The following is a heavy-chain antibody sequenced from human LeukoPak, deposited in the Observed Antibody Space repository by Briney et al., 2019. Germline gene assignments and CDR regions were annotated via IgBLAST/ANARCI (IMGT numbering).Heavy chain of an antibody. J-gene: IGHJ4*02. CDR2: VSPSSTTI. CDR3: ARTGSSAAAALQLDY. Sequence: GGSLRLSCAASGLTLSSHAMSWVRQAPGKGLEWVSYVSPSSTTIYYADSVKGRFTISRDNAKNSLFLQMNSLRDEDTAVYYCARTGSSAAAALQLDYWGQGTLVTVSS. V-gene: IGHV3-48*02. CDR1: GLTLSSHA. D-gene: IGHD6-13*01.